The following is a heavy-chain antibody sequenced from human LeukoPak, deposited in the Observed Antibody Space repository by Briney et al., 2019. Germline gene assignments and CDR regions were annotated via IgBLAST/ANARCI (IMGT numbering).Heavy chain of an antibody. CDR1: GYRFTSYC. Sequence: GESLKVSRKGSGYRFTSYCIGWGRQMPGKGLEWMGIIYPGDSDTRYSPSFQGQVTISADKSISTAYLKWSSLKASDTAMYYCARSDAFDIWGQGTMVTVSS. J-gene: IGHJ3*02. CDR2: IYPGDSDT. CDR3: ARSDAFDI. V-gene: IGHV5-51*01.